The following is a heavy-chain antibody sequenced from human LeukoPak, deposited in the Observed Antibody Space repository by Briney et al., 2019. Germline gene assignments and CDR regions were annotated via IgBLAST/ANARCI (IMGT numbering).Heavy chain of an antibody. D-gene: IGHD2-8*01. V-gene: IGHV3-48*03. CDR2: IDSNSRTI. Sequence: GGSLRLSCAASGFTFSTYEMDWVRQAPGKGLEWISYIDSNSRTIHYADSVRGRFTISRDNSKNTLYLQMNSLRAEDTAVYYCANGYCTNGVCYPYYYYYMDVWGKGTTVTVSS. CDR3: ANGYCTNGVCYPYYYYYMDV. CDR1: GFTFSTYE. J-gene: IGHJ6*03.